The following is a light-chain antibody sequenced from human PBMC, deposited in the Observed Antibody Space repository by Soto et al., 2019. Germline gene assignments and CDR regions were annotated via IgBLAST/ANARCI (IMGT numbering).Light chain of an antibody. CDR2: RNN. CDR3: AAWDDSLVV. V-gene: IGLV1-47*01. Sequence: QSVLTQPPSASGTPGQTVTISCSGSSSNIGSAYIYWYQHLPGTAPKLLIYRNNQRPSGVPDRFSASKSCTSGSLAISGLRSEDDADYYCAAWDDSLVVFGGGTKVTVL. J-gene: IGLJ2*01. CDR1: SSNIGSAY.